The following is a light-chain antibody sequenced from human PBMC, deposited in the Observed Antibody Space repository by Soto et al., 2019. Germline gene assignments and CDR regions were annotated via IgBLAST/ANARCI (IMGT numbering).Light chain of an antibody. J-gene: IGLJ3*02. CDR2: ANN. Sequence: QSALTQPPSVSGAPGQRVTISCTGSSSNIGAGYDVHWYKQLPGTAPKLLIYANNNPPSGVPGRFSGSKSGTSASLAITGLQPEDEADYYCQSYDSTVSGLQGVFGGGTKLTVL. V-gene: IGLV1-40*01. CDR1: SSNIGAGYD. CDR3: QSYDSTVSGLQGV.